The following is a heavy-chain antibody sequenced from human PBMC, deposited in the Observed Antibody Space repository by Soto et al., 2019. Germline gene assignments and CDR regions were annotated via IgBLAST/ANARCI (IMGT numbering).Heavy chain of an antibody. CDR3: ARVPGP. Sequence: SETLSLTCTVSGGSISSYSWSWIRQPPGKGLEWVGYIYHSGSTYYNPSLKSRVTISVDGSKNPFSLKLSSVTAADTAVYYCARVPGPWGQGTLVTVSS. V-gene: IGHV4-30-2*01. CDR2: IYHSGST. CDR1: GGSISSYS. J-gene: IGHJ5*02.